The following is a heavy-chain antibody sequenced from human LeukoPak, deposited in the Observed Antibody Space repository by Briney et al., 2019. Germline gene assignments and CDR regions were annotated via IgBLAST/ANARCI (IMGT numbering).Heavy chain of an antibody. V-gene: IGHV3-74*01. CDR3: TRGGFDHNMDV. Sequence: GGSLRLSCAASGFSLSRYWMPWVRQAPGTGLVWVSYIDNDGTDTNYADSVRGRFSVSRDNAKNTLYLQMNGLRAEDTAVYYCTRGGFDHNMDVWGKGTTVT. CDR1: GFSLSRYW. D-gene: IGHD3-9*01. J-gene: IGHJ6*03. CDR2: IDNDGTDT.